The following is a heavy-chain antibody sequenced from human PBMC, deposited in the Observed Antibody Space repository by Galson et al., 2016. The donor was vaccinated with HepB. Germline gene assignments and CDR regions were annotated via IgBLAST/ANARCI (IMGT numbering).Heavy chain of an antibody. CDR3: ARDGPGRYPTPLDY. Sequence: SLRLSCAASGFPFSSYSMNWVRQAPGKGLEWVSYISSSSGSSIYYADSVKGRFSISRDNAKNSLSLQMNSLRDEDTAVYYCARDGPGRYPTPLDYWGQGALGTVSS. J-gene: IGHJ4*02. CDR1: GFPFSSYS. V-gene: IGHV3-48*02. CDR2: ISSSSGSSI. D-gene: IGHD3-16*02.